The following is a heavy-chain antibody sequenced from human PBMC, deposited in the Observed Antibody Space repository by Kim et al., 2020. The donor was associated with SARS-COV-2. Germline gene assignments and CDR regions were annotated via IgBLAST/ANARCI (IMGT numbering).Heavy chain of an antibody. CDR2: IYPGDSDT. V-gene: IGHV5-51*01. Sequence: GESLKISCKGSGYSFTSYWIGWVRQMPGKGLEWMGIIYPGDSDTRYSPSFQGQVTISADKSISTAYLQWSSLKASDTAMYYCARLPWDYGGNSIYYYGMDVWGQGTTVTVSS. J-gene: IGHJ6*02. CDR3: ARLPWDYGGNSIYYYGMDV. CDR1: GYSFTSYW. D-gene: IGHD4-17*01.